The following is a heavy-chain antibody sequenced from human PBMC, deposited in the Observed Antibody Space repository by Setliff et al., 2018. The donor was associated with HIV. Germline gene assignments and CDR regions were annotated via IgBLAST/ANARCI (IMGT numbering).Heavy chain of an antibody. V-gene: IGHV4-39*07. Sequence: SETLSLTCTVSGGSISSSSYYWGWIRQPPGKGLEWIGGIYHSGNTYYNPSLKSRVTISVDTSKNQFSLKLSSVTAADTAVYYCARSVAGTLVWSLWGQGTLVTVSS. J-gene: IGHJ4*02. D-gene: IGHD6-13*01. CDR2: IYHSGNT. CDR1: GGSISSSSYY. CDR3: ARSVAGTLVWSL.